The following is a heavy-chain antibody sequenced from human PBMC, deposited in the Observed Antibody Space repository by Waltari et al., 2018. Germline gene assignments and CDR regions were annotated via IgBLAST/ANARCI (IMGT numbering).Heavy chain of an antibody. CDR3: ARDRYTYGYQNSDY. CDR2: IWSDGSYG. J-gene: IGHJ4*02. D-gene: IGHD5-18*01. Sequence: VQGVESGGGVVQPGKSLRLSCVASGFAGNSYGMHWVRQAAGKGREWGAVIWSDGSYGYYADSVKGRFTISRDNANNRLYLQMNSLRAEDTAIYYCARDRYTYGYQNSDYWGQGTLVTVSS. CDR1: GFAGNSYG. V-gene: IGHV3-33*01.